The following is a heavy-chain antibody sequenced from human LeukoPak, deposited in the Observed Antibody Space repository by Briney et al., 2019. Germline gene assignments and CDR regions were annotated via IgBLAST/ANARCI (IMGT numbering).Heavy chain of an antibody. V-gene: IGHV4-39*01. CDR1: GGSISSSSYY. CDR2: IYYSGIT. D-gene: IGHD4-23*01. J-gene: IGHJ4*02. CDR3: ARLLGNYSFDY. Sequence: PSETLSLXCTVSGGSISSSSYYWGWIRLPPGKGLEWIGSIYYSGITYYNPSLKSRVTISVDTSKNQFSLKLSSVTAADTAVYYCARLLGNYSFDYWGQGTLVTVSS.